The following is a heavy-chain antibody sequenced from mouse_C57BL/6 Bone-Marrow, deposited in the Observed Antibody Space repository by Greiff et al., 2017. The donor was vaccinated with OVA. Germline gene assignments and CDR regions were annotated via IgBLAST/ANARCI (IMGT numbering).Heavy chain of an antibody. CDR3: ARLTGSAWFAY. CDR2: ISNGGGST. V-gene: IGHV5-12*01. J-gene: IGHJ3*01. CDR1: GFTFSDYY. Sequence: EVMLVESGGGLVQPGGSLKLSCAASGFTFSDYYMYWVRQTPEKRLEWVAYISNGGGSTYYPDTVKGRFTISRDNAKNTLYLQMSRLKSEDTAMYYCARLTGSAWFAYWGQGTLVTVSA. D-gene: IGHD4-1*01.